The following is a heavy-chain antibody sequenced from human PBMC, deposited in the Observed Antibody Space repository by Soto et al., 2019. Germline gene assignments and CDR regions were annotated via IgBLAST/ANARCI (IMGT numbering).Heavy chain of an antibody. CDR2: IYYSGST. Sequence: SETLSLTCTVSGGSISSGGYYWSWIRQHPGKGLEWIGYIYYSGSTYYNPSLKSRVTISVDTSKNQFSLKLSSVTAADTAVYYCARGLYSGNAFDIWGQGTMVTVSS. D-gene: IGHD1-26*01. J-gene: IGHJ3*02. CDR3: ARGLYSGNAFDI. V-gene: IGHV4-31*03. CDR1: GGSISSGGYY.